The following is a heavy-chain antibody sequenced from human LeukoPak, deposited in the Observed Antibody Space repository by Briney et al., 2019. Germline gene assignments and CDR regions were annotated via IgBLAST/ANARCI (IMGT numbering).Heavy chain of an antibody. CDR3: ARFPWDYSYGIRYFDL. J-gene: IGHJ2*01. CDR1: GYSFIKYD. Sequence: ASVKVSCKASGYSFIKYDMNWVRQAPGQGLEWMGWINTNTGNPTYAQGFTGRFVFSLDTSVSTAYLQISGLKAEDTAVYYCARFPWDYSYGIRYFDLWGRGTLVTVSS. CDR2: INTNTGNP. V-gene: IGHV7-4-1*02. D-gene: IGHD5-18*01.